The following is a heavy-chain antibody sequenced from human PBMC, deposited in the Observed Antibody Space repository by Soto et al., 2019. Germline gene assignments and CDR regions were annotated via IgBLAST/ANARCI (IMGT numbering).Heavy chain of an antibody. Sequence: SMRLSCTPCGSTFGGCTMSWVRQAPGKELDRLGCIRSKAYGWTTEYNASVKGRFTISRDDSKSIAYLQMNSLKTEDTAVYYCTRADSSGYYYYGMDVWGQGTTVTVSS. CDR1: GSTFGGCT. CDR2: IRSKAYGWTT. CDR3: TRADSSGYYYYGMDV. V-gene: IGHV3-49*04. D-gene: IGHD6-19*01. J-gene: IGHJ6*02.